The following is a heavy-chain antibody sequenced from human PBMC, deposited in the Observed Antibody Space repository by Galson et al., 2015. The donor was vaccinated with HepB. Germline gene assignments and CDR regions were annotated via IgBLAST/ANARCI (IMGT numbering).Heavy chain of an antibody. CDR3: ARDQNLSIPRPRSGWPLDY. V-gene: IGHV1-18*01. D-gene: IGHD6-19*01. J-gene: IGHJ4*02. CDR1: GYTFTSYG. Sequence: SVKVSCKASGYTFTSYGISWVRQAPGQGLEWMGWISAYNSNTNYAQKLQGRVTMTTDTSTSTAYMKLRSLRSDDTAVYYGARDQNLSIPRPRSGWPLDYWGQGTLVTVSS. CDR2: ISAYNSNT.